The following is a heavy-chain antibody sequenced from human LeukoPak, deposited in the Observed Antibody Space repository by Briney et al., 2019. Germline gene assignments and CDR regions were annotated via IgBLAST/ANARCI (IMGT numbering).Heavy chain of an antibody. CDR2: IYHSGST. CDR3: ARDESLSRYFDY. V-gene: IGHV4-4*02. CDR1: GGSISSSNW. D-gene: IGHD2-2*01. J-gene: IGHJ4*02. Sequence: TSETLSLTCAVSGGSISSSNWWSWVRQPPGKGLEWIGEIYHSGSTNYNPSLKSRVTISVDKSKNQFSLKLSSVTAADTAVYYCARDESLSRYFDYWGQGTLVTVSS.